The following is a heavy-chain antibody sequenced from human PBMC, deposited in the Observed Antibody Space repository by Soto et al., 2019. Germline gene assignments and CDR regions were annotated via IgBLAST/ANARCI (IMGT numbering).Heavy chain of an antibody. J-gene: IGHJ4*02. Sequence: GGSLRLSCAASGFTFSSYSMNWVRQAPGKGLEWVSSISSSSSYIYYADSVKGRFTISRDNAKNSLYLQMNSLRAEDTAVYYCARGVGDIVVVVATDLAVDYWGQGTLVTVSS. CDR2: ISSSSSYI. CDR3: ARGVGDIVVVVATDLAVDY. V-gene: IGHV3-21*01. D-gene: IGHD2-15*01. CDR1: GFTFSSYS.